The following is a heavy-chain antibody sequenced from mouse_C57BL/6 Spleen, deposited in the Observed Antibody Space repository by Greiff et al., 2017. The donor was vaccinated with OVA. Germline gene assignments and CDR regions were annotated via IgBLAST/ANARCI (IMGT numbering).Heavy chain of an antibody. CDR1: GYAFSSSW. Sequence: QVQLQQSGPELVKPGASVKISCKASGYAFSSSWMNWVKQRPGKGLEWIGRIYPGDGDTNYNGKFKGKATLTADKSSSTAYMQLSSLTSEDSAVYFCARGIYYDYGRFAYWGQGTLVTVSA. CDR3: ARGIYYDYGRFAY. J-gene: IGHJ3*01. V-gene: IGHV1-82*01. D-gene: IGHD2-4*01. CDR2: IYPGDGDT.